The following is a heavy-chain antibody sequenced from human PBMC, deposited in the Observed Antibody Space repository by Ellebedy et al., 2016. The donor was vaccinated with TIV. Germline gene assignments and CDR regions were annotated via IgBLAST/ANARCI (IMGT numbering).Heavy chain of an antibody. V-gene: IGHV1-24*01. CDR2: FAPETGET. J-gene: IGHJ5*02. D-gene: IGHD2-2*01. CDR3: ARDDIADSIVPGNWIDP. CDR1: GYTLTELP. Sequence: AASVKVSCMVSGYTLTELPIHWVRQAPGKGLEWMGGFAPETGETVYAQNFQGRVTMTEDTSTDTAYMELSSLRSEDTAMYYCARDDIADSIVPGNWIDPWGQGTLVTVSS.